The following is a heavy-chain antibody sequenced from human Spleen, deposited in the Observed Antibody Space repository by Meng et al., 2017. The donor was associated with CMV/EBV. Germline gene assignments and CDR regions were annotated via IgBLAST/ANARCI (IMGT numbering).Heavy chain of an antibody. CDR3: ARATYDFWSGYPLNWFDS. V-gene: IGHV3-11*04. D-gene: IGHD3-3*01. J-gene: IGHJ5*01. Sequence: GGSLRLSCAAYGFTFNDYYMSWIRQAPGKGLEWLSYINSDGRTTYYADSMKGRFSISRDNAKNSLYLQMHNLRAEDTAVYYCARATYDFWSGYPLNWFDSWGQGTLVTVSS. CDR1: GFTFNDYY. CDR2: INSDGRTT.